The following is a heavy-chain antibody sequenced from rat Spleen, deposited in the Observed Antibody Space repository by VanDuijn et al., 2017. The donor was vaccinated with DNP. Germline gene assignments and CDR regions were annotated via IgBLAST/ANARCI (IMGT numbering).Heavy chain of an antibody. Sequence: QVQLKESGPGLVQPSQTLSLTCTVSGFSLTSYGVSWVRQPPGKGLEWIAAISSGGSTDYNSALKSRLSISRDTSKSQVFLKMNSLQTEDTAMYFCARSGRAMDAWGQGTSVTVSS. CDR3: ARSGRAMDA. CDR2: ISSGGST. CDR1: GFSLTSYG. D-gene: IGHD5-1*01. J-gene: IGHJ4*01. V-gene: IGHV2S12*01.